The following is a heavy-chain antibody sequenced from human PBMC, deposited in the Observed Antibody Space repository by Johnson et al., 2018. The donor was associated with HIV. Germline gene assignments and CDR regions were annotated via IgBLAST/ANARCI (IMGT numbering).Heavy chain of an antibody. CDR1: GFTFTSYT. CDR3: AIGRGEFPRHAFDI. D-gene: IGHD3-10*01. CDR2: ISSDGTNK. Sequence: MQLVESGGGVVQPGRSLRLSCAASGFTFTSYTIHWVRQAPGKGLEWVALISSDGTNKYYADSVKDRFTISRDNSKNTLYVEMNSLRVEDTAVYYCAIGRGEFPRHAFDICGQGTMVTVSS. V-gene: IGHV3-30-3*01. J-gene: IGHJ3*02.